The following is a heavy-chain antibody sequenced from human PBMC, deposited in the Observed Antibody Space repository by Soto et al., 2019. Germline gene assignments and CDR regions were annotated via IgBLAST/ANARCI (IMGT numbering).Heavy chain of an antibody. Sequence: PWVSLRLSCGAAGFMFSNYAMSCVRRAPGKGLEWVSVISGGGAESYYAGSVKGRFTISRDNSKNTLSLQMNSLRADDTAVYYCAKGRSSSAYSLADYWGQGTLVTVSS. CDR1: GFMFSNYA. D-gene: IGHD3-22*01. CDR2: ISGGGAES. CDR3: AKGRSSSAYSLADY. V-gene: IGHV3-23*01. J-gene: IGHJ4*02.